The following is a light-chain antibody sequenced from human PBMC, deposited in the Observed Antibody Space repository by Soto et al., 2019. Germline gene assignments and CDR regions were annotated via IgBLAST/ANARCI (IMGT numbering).Light chain of an antibody. CDR2: DVS. J-gene: IGLJ1*01. V-gene: IGLV2-14*03. CDR3: ISYTSSSTAYV. Sequence: QSVLTQPASVSGSPGQSITLSCTGTSSDVGGYNYVSWYQQHPGKAPKLMIYDVSNRPSGVSNRFSGSKSGNTASLTISGLQAEDEADYYCISYTSSSTAYVFGTGTKVTVL. CDR1: SSDVGGYNY.